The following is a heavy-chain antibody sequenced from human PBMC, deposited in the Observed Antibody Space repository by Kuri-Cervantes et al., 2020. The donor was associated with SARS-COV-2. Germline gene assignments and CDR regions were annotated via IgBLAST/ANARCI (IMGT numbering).Heavy chain of an antibody. CDR2: IYHSGST. D-gene: IGHD3-3*01. V-gene: IGHV4-30-2*01. CDR1: GGSISSGGYS. Sequence: LRLSCAVSGGSISSGGYSWSWIRQPPGKGLEWIGYIYHSGSTYYNPSLKSRVTISVDRSKNQFSLKLSSVTAADTAVYYCARTITIFGVGRAFDIWGQGTMVTVSS. J-gene: IGHJ3*02. CDR3: ARTITIFGVGRAFDI.